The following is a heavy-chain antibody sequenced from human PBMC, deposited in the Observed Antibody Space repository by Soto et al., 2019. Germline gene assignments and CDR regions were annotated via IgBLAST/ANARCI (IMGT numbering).Heavy chain of an antibody. CDR3: ARGPLVGVIGGVDY. CDR2: VNPGNGDK. V-gene: IGHV1-3*05. D-gene: IGHD3-10*01. CDR1: GYTFTSHT. Sequence: QVQLVQSGAEEKKPGASVKVSCKASGYTFTSHTIHWVRQAPGQRLEWMGWVNPGNGDKKFSQKFQGRVTTTRDTAARTAYMELSSLISEDTAVYYCARGPLVGVIGGVDYWGQGTLVTVSS. J-gene: IGHJ4*02.